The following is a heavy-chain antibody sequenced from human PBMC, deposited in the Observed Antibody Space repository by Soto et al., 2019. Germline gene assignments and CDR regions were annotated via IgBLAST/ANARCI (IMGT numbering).Heavy chain of an antibody. V-gene: IGHV1-18*01. CDR2: ISDYNGNT. CDR3: ARDFRAGIYYGSGSSIDS. J-gene: IGHJ4*02. Sequence: QVQLVQSGAEVKKPGASVKVSCQASGYTFISYGISWVRQAPGQGLERMGWISDYNGNTNNAQKLQGRVTMTTDTSTSTASMELRRLRSDDTSVYYCARDFRAGIYYGSGSSIDSWGQGTLVTVSS. D-gene: IGHD3-10*01. CDR1: GYTFISYG.